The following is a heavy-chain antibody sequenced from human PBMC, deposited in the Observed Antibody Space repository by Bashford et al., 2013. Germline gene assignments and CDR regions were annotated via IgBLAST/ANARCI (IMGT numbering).Heavy chain of an antibody. D-gene: IGHD3-3*01. CDR3: ARNGAGTYYDFWSGPQDYYYGMDV. V-gene: IGHV4-59*01. CDR2: IYYSGST. CDR1: GDSMSSYY. J-gene: IGHJ6*02. Sequence: SETLSLTCTVSGDSMSSYYWSWIRQPPGKGLEWIGYIYYSGSTNYNPSLKSRVTISVDTSKYQFSLQLSSVTAADTAVYYCARNGAGTYYDFWSGPQDYYYGMDVWGQGTTVTVSS.